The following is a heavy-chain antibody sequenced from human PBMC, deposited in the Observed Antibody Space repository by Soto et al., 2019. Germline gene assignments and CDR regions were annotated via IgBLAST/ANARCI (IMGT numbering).Heavy chain of an antibody. J-gene: IGHJ2*01. CDR3: ARVPGYSSGWYWYFDL. Sequence: QVQLVESGGGVVQPGRSRRLSCAASGFTFSSYGMHWVRQAPGKGLEWVAVIWYDGSNKYYADSVKGRFTISRDNSKNTVHLQMNSLRAEDTAVYYCARVPGYSSGWYWYFDLWGRGTLVTVSS. CDR2: IWYDGSNK. D-gene: IGHD6-19*01. V-gene: IGHV3-33*01. CDR1: GFTFSSYG.